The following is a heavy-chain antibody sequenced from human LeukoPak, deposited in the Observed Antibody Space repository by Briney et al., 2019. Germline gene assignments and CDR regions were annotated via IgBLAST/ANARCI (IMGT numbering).Heavy chain of an antibody. CDR2: VQTTGSL. V-gene: IGHV4-61*02. CDR3: ARSLNYYESDWYFDL. J-gene: IGHJ2*01. D-gene: IGHD3-22*01. CDR1: GGSITSGPHY. Sequence: SETLSLTCTVSGGSITSGPHYWNWIRQSAEKGLEWIGRVQTTGSLDYNPSLKSRVTISVDTSKNQFSLKLSSVTAADTAVYYCARSLNYYESDWYFDLWGRGTLVTVSS.